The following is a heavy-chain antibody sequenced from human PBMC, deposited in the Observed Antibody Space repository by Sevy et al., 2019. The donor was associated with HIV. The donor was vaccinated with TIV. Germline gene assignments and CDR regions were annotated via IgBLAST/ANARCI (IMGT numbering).Heavy chain of an antibody. Sequence: SETLSLTCTVSGGSINNPDYNWSWIRQPPGKGLEWIGYIYYSGNTYYSPSLKSRFSLSIDTSKNQFSLDLNSVTAADTAVYYCARVTGPFGWSDPWGQGTLVTVSS. CDR1: GGSINNPDYN. D-gene: IGHD3-9*01. J-gene: IGHJ5*02. CDR3: ARVTGPFGWSDP. CDR2: IYYSGNT. V-gene: IGHV4-30-4*01.